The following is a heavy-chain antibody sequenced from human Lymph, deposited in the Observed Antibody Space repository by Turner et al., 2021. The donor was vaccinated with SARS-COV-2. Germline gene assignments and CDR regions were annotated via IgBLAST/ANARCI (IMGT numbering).Heavy chain of an antibody. D-gene: IGHD2-15*01. CDR1: GFTFGDYA. CDR3: TRVKYCTGGSCYGYHFDY. Sequence: VQPVESGGGLVQPGQSLRLPCTAFGFTFGDYAMSWVRPAPGKGLEWVGFIRSKAYGGTTQYAAAVKGRFTISRDDSKSIAYLQMNSLKTEDTAVYYCTRVKYCTGGSCYGYHFDYWGQGTLVTVSS. J-gene: IGHJ4*02. CDR2: IRSKAYGGTT. V-gene: IGHV3-49*04.